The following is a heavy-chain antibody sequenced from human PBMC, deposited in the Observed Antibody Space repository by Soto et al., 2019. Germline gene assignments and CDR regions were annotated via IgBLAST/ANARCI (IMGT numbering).Heavy chain of an antibody. CDR2: THGGDANT. D-gene: IGHD6-19*01. CDR1: GYSFTHRW. J-gene: IGHJ4*02. CDR3: ARRGTYSSGWDY. Sequence: GESLKLSCQASGYSFTHRWIGWVRQMPGKGLEWMGITHGGDANTRYSPSFEGQVTISTDKSITTAYLQWSSLKASDTAMYYCARRGTYSSGWDYWGQGTLVTVSS. V-gene: IGHV5-51*01.